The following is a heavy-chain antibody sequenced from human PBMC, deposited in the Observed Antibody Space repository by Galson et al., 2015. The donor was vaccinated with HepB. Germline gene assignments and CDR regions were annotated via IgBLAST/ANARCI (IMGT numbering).Heavy chain of an antibody. J-gene: IGHJ4*02. V-gene: IGHV3-23*01. D-gene: IGHD3-16*01. CDR1: GFTLSSYA. CDR2: ISGSGGST. CDR3: AKDSDDYVWGSSRPGDDY. Sequence: SLRLSCAASGFTLSSYAMSWVRQAPGKGLEWVSAISGSGGSTYYADSVKGRFTISRDNSKNTLYLQMNSLRAEDTAVYYCAKDSDDYVWGSSRPGDDYWGQGTLVTVSS.